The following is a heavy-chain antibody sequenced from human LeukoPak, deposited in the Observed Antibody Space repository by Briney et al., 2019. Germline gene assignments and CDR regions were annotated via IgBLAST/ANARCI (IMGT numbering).Heavy chain of an antibody. Sequence: SETLSLTCAVEGGSFSGYYWSWIRQPPGKGLEWIGEINHSGSTNYNPSLKSRVTISVDTSKNQFSLKLSSVTAADTAVYYCARMYYEFWTGERNWFDPWGQGTLVTVSS. CDR3: ARMYYEFWTGERNWFDP. CDR2: INHSGST. J-gene: IGHJ5*02. D-gene: IGHD3-3*01. CDR1: GGSFSGYY. V-gene: IGHV4-34*01.